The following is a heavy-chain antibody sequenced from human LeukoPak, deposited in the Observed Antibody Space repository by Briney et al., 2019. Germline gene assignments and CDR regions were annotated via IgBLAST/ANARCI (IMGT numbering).Heavy chain of an antibody. V-gene: IGHV4-59*08. CDR3: ARLAAGYYGYDY. D-gene: IGHD3-10*01. CDR2: IYYSGST. CDR1: GGSISSYY. J-gene: IGHJ4*02. Sequence: SETLSLTCTVSGGSISSYYWSWIRQPPGKGLEWIGYIYYSGSTNYNPSLKSRVTISVDTSKNQFSLKLSSVTAADTAVYYCARLAAGYYGYDYWGQGTLVTVSS.